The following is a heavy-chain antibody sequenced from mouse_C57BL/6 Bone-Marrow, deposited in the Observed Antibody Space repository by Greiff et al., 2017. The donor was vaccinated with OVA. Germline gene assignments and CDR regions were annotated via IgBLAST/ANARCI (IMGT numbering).Heavy chain of an antibody. CDR3: ARAVREYDYGISAWFAY. D-gene: IGHD1-1*01. Sequence: EVQLQQSGPVLVKPGASVKMSCKASGYTFTDYYMNWVKQSHGKSLEWIGVINPYNGGTSYNQKFKGKATLTVDKSSSTAYMELNSLTSEDSAVYYGARAVREYDYGISAWFAYWGQGTLVTVSA. V-gene: IGHV1-19*01. CDR2: INPYNGGT. CDR1: GYTFTDYY. J-gene: IGHJ3*01.